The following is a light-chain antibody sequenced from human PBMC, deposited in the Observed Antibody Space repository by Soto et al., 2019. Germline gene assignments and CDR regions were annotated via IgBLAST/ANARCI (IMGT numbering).Light chain of an antibody. V-gene: IGLV2-23*02. Sequence: QSALTQPASVSGSLGQSITISCTGTSSDVGRYNLVSWYQQHPGKAPKLMIYEVSKRPSGVSNRFSGSKSGNTASLTISGLQAEDEADYYCCSYAGNSTYVFGTGTKLTVL. CDR1: SSDVGRYNL. CDR2: EVS. CDR3: CSYAGNSTYV. J-gene: IGLJ1*01.